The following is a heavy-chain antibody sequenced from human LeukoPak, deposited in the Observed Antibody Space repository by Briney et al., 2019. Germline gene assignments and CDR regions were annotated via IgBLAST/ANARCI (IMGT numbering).Heavy chain of an antibody. CDR1: GNTFSSYT. CDR3: ARAFEYSSPPDYYYYMDV. D-gene: IGHD6-6*01. V-gene: IGHV1-69*05. J-gene: IGHJ6*03. Sequence: SVKVSCKASGNTFSSYTISRVRQAPGQGLEWMGGIIPIFGTANYAQKFQGRVTITTDESTSTAYMELSSLRSEDTAVYYCARAFEYSSPPDYYYYMDVWGKGTTVTVSS. CDR2: IIPIFGTA.